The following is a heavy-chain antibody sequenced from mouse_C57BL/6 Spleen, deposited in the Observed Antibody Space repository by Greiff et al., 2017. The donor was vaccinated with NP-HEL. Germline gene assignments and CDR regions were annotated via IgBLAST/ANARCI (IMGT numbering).Heavy chain of an antibody. CDR3: AAHKGGYWYFDV. Sequence: QVQLQQPGAELVRPGSSVKLSCKASGYTFTSYWMDWVKQRPGQGLEWIGNIYPSDSETHYNQKFKDKATLTVDKSSSTAYMQLSSLTSEDSAVYYCAAHKGGYWYFDVWGTGTTVTVSS. V-gene: IGHV1-61*01. CDR1: GYTFTSYW. J-gene: IGHJ1*03. CDR2: IYPSDSET.